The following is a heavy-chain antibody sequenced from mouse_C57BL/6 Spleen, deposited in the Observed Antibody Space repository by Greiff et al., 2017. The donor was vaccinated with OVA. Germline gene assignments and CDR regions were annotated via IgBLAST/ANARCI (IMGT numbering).Heavy chain of an antibody. Sequence: EVHLVESGPGLVKPSQSLSLTCSVTGYSITSGYYWNWIRQFPGNKLEWMGYISYDGSNNYNPSLKNRISITRDTSKNQFFLKLNSVTTEDTATYYCARSTVVEAMDYWGQGTSVTVSS. D-gene: IGHD1-1*01. CDR3: ARSTVVEAMDY. V-gene: IGHV3-6*01. J-gene: IGHJ4*01. CDR1: GYSITSGYY. CDR2: ISYDGSN.